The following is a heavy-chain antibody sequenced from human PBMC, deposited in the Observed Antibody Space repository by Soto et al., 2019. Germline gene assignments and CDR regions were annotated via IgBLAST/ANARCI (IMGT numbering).Heavy chain of an antibody. CDR1: GFTFSNYD. Sequence: QVQLVESGGGVVQPGRSLRLSCAASGFTFSNYDMHWIRQAPGKGLEWVAVIWYDGSNKYYADSVTGRFTISRDNSKNTLYLQMNSLRAEDTAVYYCAREGSGSYYFDYWGQGTLVTVSS. J-gene: IGHJ4*02. CDR3: AREGSGSYYFDY. CDR2: IWYDGSNK. D-gene: IGHD1-26*01. V-gene: IGHV3-33*01.